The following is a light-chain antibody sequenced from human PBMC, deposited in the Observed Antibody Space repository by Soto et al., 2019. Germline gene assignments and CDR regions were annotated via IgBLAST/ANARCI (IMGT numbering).Light chain of an antibody. Sequence: QSALTQPPSASGSPGQSVTISCTGTSSDVGTHGYVSWYQQHAGKAPKLMIYEVTNRPSGVSDRFSGSKSDNTASLTISGLQTEDEADYYCCSYVSSKTYVFGTGTKLTVL. J-gene: IGLJ1*01. CDR1: SSDVGTHGY. CDR3: CSYVSSKTYV. CDR2: EVT. V-gene: IGLV2-8*01.